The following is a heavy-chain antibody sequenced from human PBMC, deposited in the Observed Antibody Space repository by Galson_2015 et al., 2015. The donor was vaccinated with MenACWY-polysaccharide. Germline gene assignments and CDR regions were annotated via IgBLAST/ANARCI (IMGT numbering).Heavy chain of an antibody. V-gene: IGHV3-23*01. J-gene: IGHJ3*02. Sequence: SLRLSCAASGFTFSSYAMSWVRQAPGKGLEWVSAISGSSGSTYYADSVKGRFTISRDNSKNTLYLQMNSLRAEDTAVYYCAKSRSSWQVVDAFDIWGQGTMVTVSS. D-gene: IGHD6-13*01. CDR3: AKSRSSWQVVDAFDI. CDR1: GFTFSSYA. CDR2: ISGSSGST.